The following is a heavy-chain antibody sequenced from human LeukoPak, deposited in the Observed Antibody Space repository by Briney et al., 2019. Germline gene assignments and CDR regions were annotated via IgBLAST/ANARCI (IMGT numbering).Heavy chain of an antibody. CDR2: ISSNGGST. CDR1: GFTFSSYA. Sequence: GGSLRLSCAASGFTFSSYAMHWVRQAPGKGLECVSAISSNGGSTYYANSVKGRFTISRDNSKNTLYLQMGSLRAEDMAVYYCARARVEMATMSAFDIWGQGTMVTVSS. J-gene: IGHJ3*02. CDR3: ARARVEMATMSAFDI. V-gene: IGHV3-64*01. D-gene: IGHD5-24*01.